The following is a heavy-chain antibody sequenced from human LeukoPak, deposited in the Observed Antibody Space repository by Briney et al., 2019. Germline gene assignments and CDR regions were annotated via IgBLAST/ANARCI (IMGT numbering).Heavy chain of an antibody. CDR2: INWHGGRT. J-gene: IGHJ4*02. D-gene: IGHD3-9*01. V-gene: IGHV3-20*04. CDR3: ARDLLNFDWLSPLDY. Sequence: PGGSLRLSCAASGFTVSTNYVSWVRHAPGKGLEWVSGINWHGGRTDYADSVKGRFTISRDNAKNSLYLQMNSLRAEDTALYYCARDLLNFDWLSPLDYWGQGTLVTVSS. CDR1: GFTVSTNY.